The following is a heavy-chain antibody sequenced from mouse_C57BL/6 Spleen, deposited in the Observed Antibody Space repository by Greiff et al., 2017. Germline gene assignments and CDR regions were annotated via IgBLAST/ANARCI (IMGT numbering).Heavy chain of an antibody. Sequence: EVKLVESGGGLVKPGGSLKLSCAASGFTFSDYGMHWVRQAPEKGLEWVAYISSGSSTIYYADTVKGRFTISRDNAKNTLFLQMTSLRSEDTAMYYCAREGYGNYDWFAYWGQGTLVTVSA. D-gene: IGHD2-1*01. CDR3: AREGYGNYDWFAY. V-gene: IGHV5-17*01. J-gene: IGHJ3*01. CDR1: GFTFSDYG. CDR2: ISSGSSTI.